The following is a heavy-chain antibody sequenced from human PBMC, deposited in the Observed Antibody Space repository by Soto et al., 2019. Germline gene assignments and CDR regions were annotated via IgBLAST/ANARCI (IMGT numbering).Heavy chain of an antibody. Sequence: LRLSCAASGFTFSSYGMHWVRQAPGKGLEWVAVISYDGSNKYYADSVKGRFTISRDNSKNTLYLQMNSLRAEDTAVYYCAKEGGRAAAGTFDYWGQGTLVTVSS. J-gene: IGHJ4*02. CDR3: AKEGGRAAAGTFDY. D-gene: IGHD6-13*01. V-gene: IGHV3-30*18. CDR1: GFTFSSYG. CDR2: ISYDGSNK.